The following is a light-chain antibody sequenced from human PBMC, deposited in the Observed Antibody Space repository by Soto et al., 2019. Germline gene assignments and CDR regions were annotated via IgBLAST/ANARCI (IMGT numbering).Light chain of an antibody. CDR2: EVR. Sequence: QSVLTQPASVSGSPGQSITISCTGTSSDVGTYNRVSWYQQPPGTAPKLIIYEVRNRPSGVSNRFSGSKSGNTAYLTISGLQAEDEAGYFCNSYTTSYTYVFGTGTKVTVL. CDR3: NSYTTSYTYV. CDR1: SSDVGTYNR. J-gene: IGLJ1*01. V-gene: IGLV2-14*01.